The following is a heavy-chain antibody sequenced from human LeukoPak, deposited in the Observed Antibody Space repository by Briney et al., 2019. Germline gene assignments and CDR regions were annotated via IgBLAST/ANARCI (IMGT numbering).Heavy chain of an antibody. CDR2: IIPIFGTA. Sequence: ASVKVSCKASGGTFSSYAISWVRQAPGQGLEWMGGIIPIFGTANYAQKFQGRVTITTDESTSTAYMELSSLRSEDTAVYYCARGSGSYFESDPNYYFDYWGQGTLVTVSS. CDR1: GGTFSSYA. D-gene: IGHD3-10*01. J-gene: IGHJ4*02. V-gene: IGHV1-69*05. CDR3: ARGSGSYFESDPNYYFDY.